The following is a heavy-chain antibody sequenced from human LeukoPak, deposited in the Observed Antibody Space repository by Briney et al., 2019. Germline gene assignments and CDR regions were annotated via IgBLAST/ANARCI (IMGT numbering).Heavy chain of an antibody. CDR3: ARGVLLWFGGLDV. D-gene: IGHD3-10*01. CDR1: GDSIRSNDYY. CDR2: LHFSGST. V-gene: IGHV4-39*07. Sequence: SETLSLTCTVSGDSIRSNDYYWGWIRQTPGKGLEWIATLHFSGSTYYRLSLKSRVTISVDTSKNQFSLKLSSVTAADTAVYYCARGVLLWFGGLDVWGQGTTVTVSS. J-gene: IGHJ6*02.